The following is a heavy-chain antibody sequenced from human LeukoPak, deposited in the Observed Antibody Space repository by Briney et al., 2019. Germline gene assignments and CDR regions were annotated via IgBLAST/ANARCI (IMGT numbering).Heavy chain of an antibody. D-gene: IGHD3-10*01. CDR2: IKQDGNEK. J-gene: IGHJ5*02. CDR1: GFTFSSYG. CDR3: VRAHHPGGWFDP. Sequence: GGSLRLSCAASGFTFSSYGMHWVRQAPGKGLEWVANIKQDGNEKYYADSVKGRFTISRDNAKNSLFLQMNSLTADDTAVHYCVRAHHPGGWFDPWGQGTLVTVSS. V-gene: IGHV3-7*04.